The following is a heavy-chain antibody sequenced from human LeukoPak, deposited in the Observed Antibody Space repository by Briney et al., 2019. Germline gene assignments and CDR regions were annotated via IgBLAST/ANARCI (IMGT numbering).Heavy chain of an antibody. CDR2: IKSKTDGGTT. Sequence: GGSLRLSCAASGFTFSNAWMSWVRQAPGKGLEWVGRIKSKTDGGTTDYAAPVKGRFTISRDDSKNTLYLQMNSLKTEDTAVYYCTIRYYYGSGSYYGDAFDIWGQGTMVTVSS. J-gene: IGHJ3*02. CDR3: TIRYYYGSGSYYGDAFDI. CDR1: GFTFSNAW. D-gene: IGHD3-10*01. V-gene: IGHV3-15*01.